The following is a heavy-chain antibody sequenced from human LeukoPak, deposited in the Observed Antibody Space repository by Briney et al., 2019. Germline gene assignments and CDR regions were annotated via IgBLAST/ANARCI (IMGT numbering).Heavy chain of an antibody. Sequence: PGGSLRLSCAASGFTFSNYAMHWVRQAPGKGLEWVAVISYDGSNRYYADSVKGRFTISRDNSKDTLYLQMSSLRPEDTAVFYCARGDFDYWGQGTLVTVSS. CDR3: ARGDFDY. CDR2: ISYDGSNR. J-gene: IGHJ4*02. CDR1: GFTFSNYA. V-gene: IGHV3-30-3*01.